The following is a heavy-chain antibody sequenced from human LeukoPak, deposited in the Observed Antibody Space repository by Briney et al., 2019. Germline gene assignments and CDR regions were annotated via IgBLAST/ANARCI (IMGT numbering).Heavy chain of an antibody. D-gene: IGHD3-3*01. Sequence: GGSLRLSCAASGFTFSSYTMKWVRQAPGKGLQWVSSISSGSSYIYFADSMKGRFTISRDDAKNSLYLQMNSLRAEDTAVYYCARQDYDFWSGYYLYYFDYWGQGTLVTVSS. CDR3: ARQDYDFWSGYYLYYFDY. CDR1: GFTFSSYT. J-gene: IGHJ4*02. CDR2: ISSGSSYI. V-gene: IGHV3-21*01.